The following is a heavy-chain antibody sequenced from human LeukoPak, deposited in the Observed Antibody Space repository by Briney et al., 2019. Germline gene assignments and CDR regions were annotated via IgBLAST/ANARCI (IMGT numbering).Heavy chain of an antibody. Sequence: PSETLSLTCTVSGGSISSGGYYWSWIRQHPGKGLEWIGYIYYSGSTYCNPSLKSRVTISVDTSKNQFSLKLSSVTAADTAVYYCARDRAHYDILTGKDWVDYYYYYGMDVWGQGTTVTVSS. J-gene: IGHJ6*02. CDR2: IYYSGST. CDR1: GGSISSGGYY. V-gene: IGHV4-31*03. D-gene: IGHD3-9*01. CDR3: ARDRAHYDILTGKDWVDYYYYYGMDV.